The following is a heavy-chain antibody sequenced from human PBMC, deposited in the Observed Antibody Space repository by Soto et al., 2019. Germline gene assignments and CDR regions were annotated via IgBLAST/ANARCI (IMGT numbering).Heavy chain of an antibody. D-gene: IGHD1-26*01. J-gene: IGHJ4*02. Sequence: GGSLRLSCAASGFTFSSYAMSWVRQAPGKGLEWVSAISGSGGSTYYADSVKGRFTISRDNSKNTLYLQMNSLRAEDTAVNVCARDSGEWELADWGQGTLVTVSS. CDR1: GFTFSSYA. CDR2: ISGSGGST. V-gene: IGHV3-23*01. CDR3: ARDSGEWELAD.